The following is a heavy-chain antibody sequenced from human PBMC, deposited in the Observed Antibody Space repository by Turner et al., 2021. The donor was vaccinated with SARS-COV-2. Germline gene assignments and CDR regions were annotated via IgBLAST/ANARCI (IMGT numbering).Heavy chain of an antibody. CDR2: ISGSGFNT. Sequence: EVQLLESGGGLVQYGGSLRLSCAASGFTFSSCVMTWVRQAPGKGLEWVSAISGSGFNTYYADSVKGRFTISRDNSKNTMYLQMNSLRADDTALYYCAKAGSGWYDFDYWGQGTLVTVSS. D-gene: IGHD6-19*01. CDR3: AKAGSGWYDFDY. J-gene: IGHJ4*02. V-gene: IGHV3-23*01. CDR1: GFTFSSCV.